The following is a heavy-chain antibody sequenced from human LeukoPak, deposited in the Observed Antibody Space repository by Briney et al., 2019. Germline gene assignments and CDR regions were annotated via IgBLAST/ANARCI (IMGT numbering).Heavy chain of an antibody. CDR1: GFTFSGYW. D-gene: IGHD6-13*01. V-gene: IGHV3-74*01. Sequence: GGSLRLSCAASGFTFSGYWMRWVRQAPGKGLVWVARIHNEGSSTTYADSVKGRFTISRDNAKNTLYLQMNSLRAEDTAVYYCARGRYGSSYYHIDYWGQGTLVTVSS. CDR3: ARGRYGSSYYHIDY. J-gene: IGHJ4*02. CDR2: IHNEGSST.